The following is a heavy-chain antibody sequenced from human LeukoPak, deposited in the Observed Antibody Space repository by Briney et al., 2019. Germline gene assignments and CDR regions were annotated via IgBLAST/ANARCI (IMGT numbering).Heavy chain of an antibody. V-gene: IGHV4-34*01. J-gene: IGHJ6*04. CDR1: GGSFSGYY. CDR3: ARKRRGYSYDV. CDR2: INHSGST. Sequence: SETLSLTCAVYGGSFSGYYWSWFRQPPGKGLEWIGEINHSGSTNYNPSLKSRVTISVDTSKNQFSLKLSSVTAADTAVYYCARKRRGYSYDVWGKGTTVTVSS. D-gene: IGHD5-18*01.